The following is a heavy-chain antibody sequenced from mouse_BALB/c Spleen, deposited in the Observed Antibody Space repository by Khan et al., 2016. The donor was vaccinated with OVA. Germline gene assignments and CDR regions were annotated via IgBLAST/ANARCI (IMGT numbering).Heavy chain of an antibody. CDR2: INPSCGYN. J-gene: IGHJ2*01. D-gene: IGHD2-12*01. CDR1: CYTFPSSW. CDR3: ARYRMDY. V-gene: IGHV1-7*01. Sequence: QVQLQQSGAELAKPGASVKMSCKASCYTFPSSWMYWVKQRPGQGLEWIVYINPSCGYNEYNPNFKDKATLPAEQSSSTAYMNLNSLTSDASAVYYGARYRMDYWGEGTTLTGSS.